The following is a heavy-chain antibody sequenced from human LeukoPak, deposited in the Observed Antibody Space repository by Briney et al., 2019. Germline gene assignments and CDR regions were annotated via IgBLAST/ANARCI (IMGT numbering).Heavy chain of an antibody. CDR2: IYTSGST. CDR3: ARDLREQPVRAFDI. D-gene: IGHD6-6*01. J-gene: IGHJ3*02. Sequence: KASETLSLTCTVSGGSISSYYWSWIRQPAGKGLEWIGRIYTSGSTNYNPSIKSRVTMSVDTSKNQFSLKLSSVTAADTAVYYCARDLREQPVRAFDIWPQGTMVTVSS. CDR1: GGSISSYY. V-gene: IGHV4-4*07.